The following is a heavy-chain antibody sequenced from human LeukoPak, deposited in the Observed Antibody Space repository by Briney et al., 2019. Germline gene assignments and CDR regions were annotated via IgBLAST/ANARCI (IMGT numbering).Heavy chain of an antibody. Sequence: PSETLSPTCTVSGGSISSYYWSWIRQPPGKGLEWIGYIYHSGSTYYNPSLKSRVTISVDRSKNQFSLKLSSVTAADTAVYYCARNETGQTVTNPPGGFDIWGQGTMVTVSS. V-gene: IGHV4-59*12. D-gene: IGHD4-17*01. CDR1: GGSISSYY. J-gene: IGHJ3*02. CDR3: ARNETGQTVTNPPGGFDI. CDR2: IYHSGST.